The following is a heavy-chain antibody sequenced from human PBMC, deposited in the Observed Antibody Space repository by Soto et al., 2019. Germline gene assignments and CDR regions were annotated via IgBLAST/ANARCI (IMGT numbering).Heavy chain of an antibody. D-gene: IGHD2-2*03. CDR2: INHSGST. Sequence: PSETLSLTCAVYGGSFSCYYWSWIRQPPGKGLEWIGEINHSGSTNYNPSLKSRVTISVDTSKNQFSLKLSSVTAADTAVYYCARGFIGYCSXTSCYPSAAYYYYGMDVWGQGTTVTVSS. V-gene: IGHV4-34*01. CDR1: GGSFSCYY. J-gene: IGHJ6*02. CDR3: ARGFIGYCSXTSCYPSAAYYYYGMDV.